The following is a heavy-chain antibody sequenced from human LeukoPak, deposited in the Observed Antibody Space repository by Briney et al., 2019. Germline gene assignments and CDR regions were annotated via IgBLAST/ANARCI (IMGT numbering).Heavy chain of an antibody. CDR2: ISGSGGST. CDR3: AKDRTYYYDSSGYYGEAFDI. CDR1: GFTFSSYA. J-gene: IGHJ3*02. Sequence: GGSLRLSCAASGFTFSSYAMSWVRQAPGKGLEWVSAISGSGGSTYYADSVKGRFTISRDNSKNTLYLQMNSLRAEDTAVYYCAKDRTYYYDSSGYYGEAFDIWGQGTMVTVSS. D-gene: IGHD3-22*01. V-gene: IGHV3-23*01.